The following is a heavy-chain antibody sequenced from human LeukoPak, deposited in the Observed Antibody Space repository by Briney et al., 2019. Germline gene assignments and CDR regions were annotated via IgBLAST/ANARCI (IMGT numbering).Heavy chain of an antibody. V-gene: IGHV3-7*03. D-gene: IGHD7-27*01. J-gene: IGHJ4*02. CDR3: AAWGSGNY. CDR1: GFSFRDFW. Sequence: GGSLRLSCAASGFSFRDFWMNWIRQAPGKGLEWVANTNQDGSQKYYVDSVRGRFTISRDNAEKLFCLQINSLRVEDTAIYYCAAWGSGNYWGQGTLVTVSS. CDR2: TNQDGSQK.